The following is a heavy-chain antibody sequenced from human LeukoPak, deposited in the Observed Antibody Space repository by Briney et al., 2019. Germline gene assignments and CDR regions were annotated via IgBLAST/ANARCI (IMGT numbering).Heavy chain of an antibody. V-gene: IGHV3-49*04. CDR2: IRSQEYEGKT. CDR3: SSQPHYYDSRDYLDY. D-gene: IGHD3-22*01. CDR1: GFNFSEHA. J-gene: IGHJ4*02. Sequence: GGSLRLSCTTSGFNFSEHALSWVRQAPGKGLEWVGFIRSQEYEGKTEYATSVKGRFFMSRDDSKSVASLQMSSLKIEDTAIYYCSSQPHYYDSRDYLDYWGQGTQVTVSS.